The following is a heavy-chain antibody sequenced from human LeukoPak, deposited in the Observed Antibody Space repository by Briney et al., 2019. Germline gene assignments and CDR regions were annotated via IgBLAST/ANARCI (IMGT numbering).Heavy chain of an antibody. D-gene: IGHD2-8*01. CDR2: ISAYNGNT. CDR3: ARISYCTNGVCYASAFDI. V-gene: IGHV1-18*01. J-gene: IGHJ3*02. Sequence: GASVKVSCKASGYTFTSYGISWVRQAPGQGLEWMGWISAYNGNTNYAQKLQGRVTMTTDTSTSTAYMELRSLRSDDTAVYYCARISYCTNGVCYASAFDIWGQGTMVTVSS. CDR1: GYTFTSYG.